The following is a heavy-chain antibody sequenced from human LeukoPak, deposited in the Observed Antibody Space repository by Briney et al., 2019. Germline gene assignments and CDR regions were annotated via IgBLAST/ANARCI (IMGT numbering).Heavy chain of an antibody. CDR1: GGSISNSY. V-gene: IGHV4-59*01. Sequence: KPSETLSLTCTVSGGSISNSYWSWIRQPPGKGLEWIGYIYYSGSTDYNPSLKSRVTISVETSKNQFSLKLRSVTTADTAVYYCARATAPDAMVDCWGQGTLVTVSS. J-gene: IGHJ4*02. CDR2: IYYSGST. D-gene: IGHD5-24*01. CDR3: ARATAPDAMVDC.